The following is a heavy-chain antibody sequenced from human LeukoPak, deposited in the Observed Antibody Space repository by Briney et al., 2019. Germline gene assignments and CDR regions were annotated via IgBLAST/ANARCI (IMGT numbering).Heavy chain of an antibody. V-gene: IGHV4-31*03. CDR3: ARETLGYSYGANYYYYYGMDV. CDR2: IYYSGST. Sequence: SKTLSLTCTVSGGSISSGGYYWSWIRQHPGKGLEWIGYIYYSGSTYYNPSLKSRVTISVDTSKNQFSLKLSSVTAADTAVYYCARETLGYSYGANYYYYYGMDVWGQGTTVTVSS. D-gene: IGHD5-18*01. CDR1: GGSISSGGYY. J-gene: IGHJ6*02.